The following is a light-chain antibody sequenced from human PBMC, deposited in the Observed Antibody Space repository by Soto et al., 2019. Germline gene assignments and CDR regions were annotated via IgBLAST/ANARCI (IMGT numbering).Light chain of an antibody. Sequence: QSALTQPASVSGSPGQSITISCTGTSSDVGSYNLVSWYQQHPGKAPKLIIYEGSNRPSGVSNRFSGSKSSNTASLTISGLHEEDDADYYGCSYAGSTAGFGGGTKLTVL. J-gene: IGLJ3*02. CDR2: EGS. CDR1: SSDVGSYNL. V-gene: IGLV2-23*01. CDR3: CSYAGSTAG.